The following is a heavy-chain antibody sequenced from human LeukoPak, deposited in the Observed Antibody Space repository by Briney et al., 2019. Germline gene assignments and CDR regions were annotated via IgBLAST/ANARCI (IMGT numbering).Heavy chain of an antibody. CDR3: ARDSGTTGEVKFDP. CDR2: IYYSGGT. Sequence: LRLSCAASGFTFSDYYMSWIRQPPGRGLEWIGSIYYSGGTYYNPSLKSRVTISVDTSKNQFSLKLRSVTAADTAVYYCARDSGTTGEVKFDPWGQGILVTVSS. CDR1: GFTFSDYY. J-gene: IGHJ5*02. D-gene: IGHD3-10*01. V-gene: IGHV4-38-2*02.